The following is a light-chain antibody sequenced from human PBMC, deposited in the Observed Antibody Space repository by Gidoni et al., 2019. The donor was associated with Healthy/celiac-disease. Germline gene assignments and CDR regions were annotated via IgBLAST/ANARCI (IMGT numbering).Light chain of an antibody. J-gene: IGKJ5*01. Sequence: ELVLTQSPGTLSLSPGERATLTCRASQSVSSSYLAWYQQKPGQAPRLLIYGASSRATGIPDRFSGSGSGTDFTLTISRLEPEDFAVYYCQQHGSSPPITFGQGTRLEIK. V-gene: IGKV3-20*01. CDR3: QQHGSSPPIT. CDR1: QSVSSSY. CDR2: GAS.